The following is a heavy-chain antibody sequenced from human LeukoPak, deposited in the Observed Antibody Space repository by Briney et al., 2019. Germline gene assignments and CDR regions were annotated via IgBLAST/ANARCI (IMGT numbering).Heavy chain of an antibody. CDR2: IYYSGST. J-gene: IGHJ3*02. V-gene: IGHV4-59*08. CDR1: GGSISSYY. Sequence: SETLSLTCTVSGGSISSYYWSWIRQPPGKGLEWIGYIYYSGSTNYNPSLKSRVTISVDTSKNQFPLKLSSVTAADTAVYYCARHGLTSDAFDIWGQGTMVTVSS. D-gene: IGHD4-11*01. CDR3: ARHGLTSDAFDI.